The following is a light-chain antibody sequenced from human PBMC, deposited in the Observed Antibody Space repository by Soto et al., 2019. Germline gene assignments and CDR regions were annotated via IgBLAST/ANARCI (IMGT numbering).Light chain of an antibody. CDR3: QQYNSYPLT. J-gene: IGKJ4*01. V-gene: IGKV1-5*01. CDR1: QSISSW. CDR2: DAS. Sequence: DIQMTQSPSTLSASVGDRVTITCRASQSISSWLAWYQQKPGKAPKLLIYDASSLESGVPSRFSGSGSGTEFTLTISSLQPDDFAASYCQQYNSYPLTFGGGTKVEIK.